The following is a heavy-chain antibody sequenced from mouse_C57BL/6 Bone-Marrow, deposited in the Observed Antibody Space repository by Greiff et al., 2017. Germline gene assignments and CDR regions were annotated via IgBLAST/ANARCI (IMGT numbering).Heavy chain of an antibody. J-gene: IGHJ2*01. D-gene: IGHD2-3*01. CDR1: GFTFSSYA. V-gene: IGHV5-4*01. CDR2: ISDGGSYT. CDR3: ARDDGYYDY. Sequence: DVKLVESGGGLVKPGGSLKLSCAASGFTFSSYAMSWVRQTPEQRLEWVATISDGGSYTYYPDNVKGRFTISRDNAKNNLYLQMSHLKSEDTAMYYCARDDGYYDYWGQGTTLTVSS.